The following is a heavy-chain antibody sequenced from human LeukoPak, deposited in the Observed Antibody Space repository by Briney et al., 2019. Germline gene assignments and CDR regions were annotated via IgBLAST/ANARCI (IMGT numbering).Heavy chain of an antibody. Sequence: GGSLRLSCAASGFTFSSYAMHWVRQAPGKGLEWVAVISYDGSNKYYADSVKGRFTISRDNSKNTLYLQMNSLRAGDTAVYYCARDSRDGDYVFDYWGQGTLVTVSS. V-gene: IGHV3-30-3*01. CDR3: ARDSRDGDYVFDY. CDR2: ISYDGSNK. J-gene: IGHJ4*02. D-gene: IGHD4-17*01. CDR1: GFTFSSYA.